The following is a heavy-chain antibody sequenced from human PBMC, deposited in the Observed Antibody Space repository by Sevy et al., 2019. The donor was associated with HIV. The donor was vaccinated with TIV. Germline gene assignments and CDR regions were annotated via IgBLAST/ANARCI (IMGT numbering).Heavy chain of an antibody. CDR2: INPSGGNA. J-gene: IGHJ4*02. CDR3: VRADPAQHFDS. V-gene: IGHV1-46*01. Sequence: ASVKVSCKASGDTFTNNYMHWVRQAPGQGLEWMGIINPSGGNASHAQKFQGRVTMTGDTSTSTLYMDLSSLRSEDTAVYYCVRADPAQHFDSWGQGTLVTVSS. CDR1: GDTFTNNY.